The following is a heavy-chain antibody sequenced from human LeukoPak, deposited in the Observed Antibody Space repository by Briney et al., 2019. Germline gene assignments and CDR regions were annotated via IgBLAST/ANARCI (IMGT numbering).Heavy chain of an antibody. CDR3: AGGLYSYRKAFFY. Sequence: KASETLSLTCTVSGYSISSGYFWGWIRQPPGKGLEWIGSMHYSGSTYYNPPVKTRVNMPVDSPKHQFSLNLNPVTAADTPVYLWAGGLYSYRKAFFYWGQGTLVTVSS. V-gene: IGHV4-38-2*02. J-gene: IGHJ4*02. D-gene: IGHD5-18*01. CDR1: GYSISSGYF. CDR2: MHYSGST.